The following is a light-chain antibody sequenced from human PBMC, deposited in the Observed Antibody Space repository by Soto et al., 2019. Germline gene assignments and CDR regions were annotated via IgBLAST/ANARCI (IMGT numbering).Light chain of an antibody. Sequence: QSALTQPPSASGSPGQSVTISCTGTSSDVGGYNYVSWYQQHPGKAPKLMIYEVSKRPSGVPDRFSGSKSGNTASLTVSGRQAEDEADYYCSSDAGSNTVVFGGGTKLTVL. CDR1: SSDVGGYNY. CDR2: EVS. CDR3: SSDAGSNTVV. V-gene: IGLV2-8*01. J-gene: IGLJ2*01.